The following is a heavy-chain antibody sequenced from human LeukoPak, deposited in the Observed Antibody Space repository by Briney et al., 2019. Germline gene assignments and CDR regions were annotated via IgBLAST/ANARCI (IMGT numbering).Heavy chain of an antibody. Sequence: GGSLRLSCAASGFSFNTYSMNWVRQTPGKGLEWVSSTSDSGSNTYYADSVTGRFTISRDNSKNTVYLQLNSLRAEDTAIYYCANSYSSSSAFYFDYWGQGTLVTVSS. CDR1: GFSFNTYS. D-gene: IGHD6-6*01. CDR3: ANSYSSSSAFYFDY. J-gene: IGHJ4*02. CDR2: TSDSGSNT. V-gene: IGHV3-23*01.